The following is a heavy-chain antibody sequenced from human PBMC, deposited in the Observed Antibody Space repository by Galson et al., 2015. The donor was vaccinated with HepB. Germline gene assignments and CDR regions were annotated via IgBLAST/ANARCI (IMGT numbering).Heavy chain of an antibody. CDR2: ISYDGSNK. CDR1: GFTFSSYA. V-gene: IGHV3-30-3*01. Sequence: SLRLSCAASGFTFSSYAMHWVRQAPGKGLEWVAVISYDGSNKYYADSVKGRFTISRDNSKNTLYLQMNSLRAEDTAVYYCARGGDYVWGSSPLGYWGQGTLVTVSS. J-gene: IGHJ4*02. CDR3: ARGGDYVWGSSPLGY. D-gene: IGHD3-16*01.